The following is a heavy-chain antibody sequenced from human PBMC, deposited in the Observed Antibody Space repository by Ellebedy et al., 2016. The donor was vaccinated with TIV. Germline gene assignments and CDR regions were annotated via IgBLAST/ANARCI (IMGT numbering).Heavy chain of an antibody. CDR1: GFTFSDYS. D-gene: IGHD3-10*01. CDR3: ARDGPVLLWFGEDYQYYHAMDV. V-gene: IGHV3-21*01. Sequence: GESLKISCTVSGFTFSDYSINWVRQAPGKGLEWISSISTGSYYAYYADSVKGRFTLSSDNAKDSLYFQMNSLRAEDTAVYYCARDGPVLLWFGEDYQYYHAMDVWGRGTTVTVSS. J-gene: IGHJ6*02. CDR2: ISTGSYYA.